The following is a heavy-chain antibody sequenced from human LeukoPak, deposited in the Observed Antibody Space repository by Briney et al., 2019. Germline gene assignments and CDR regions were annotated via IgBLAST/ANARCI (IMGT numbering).Heavy chain of an antibody. CDR3: ARENCSSTSCYTYYYGMDV. CDR2: MNPNSGNT. CDR1: GYTFTSYD. V-gene: IGHV1-8*01. J-gene: IGHJ6*02. D-gene: IGHD2-2*02. Sequence: ASVKVSCKASGYTFTSYDINWVRQATGQGLEWMGWMNPNSGNTGYAQKFQGRVTMTRNTSISTAYMELSSLRSEDTAVYYCARENCSSTSCYTYYYGMDVWGQGTTVTVSS.